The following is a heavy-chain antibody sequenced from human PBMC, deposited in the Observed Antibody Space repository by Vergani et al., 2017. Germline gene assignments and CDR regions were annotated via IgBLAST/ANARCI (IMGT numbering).Heavy chain of an antibody. CDR2: ISGSGGST. CDR3: AKDHCSSTSCYSTLFDY. J-gene: IGHJ4*02. Sequence: EVQLLESGGGLVQPGGSLRLSCAASGFTFSSYAMSWVRQAPGKGLGWVSAISGSGGSTYYADSVKGRFTISRDNAKTTLYLQMNSLRAEDTAVYYCAKDHCSSTSCYSTLFDYWGQGTLVTVSS. CDR1: GFTFSSYA. V-gene: IGHV3-23*01. D-gene: IGHD2-2*01.